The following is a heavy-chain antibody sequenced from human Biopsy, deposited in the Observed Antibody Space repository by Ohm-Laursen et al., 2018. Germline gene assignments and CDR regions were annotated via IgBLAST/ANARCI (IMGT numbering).Heavy chain of an antibody. D-gene: IGHD2-15*01. Sequence: SLRLSCAASGFTLCDHYVEWVRQAPGKGLEWVGRSRDKAKNYTAEYAASVKGRFTISRDESETSLYLQMSGLKTEDPAVYYCARMFATTGQGQCDGGTCYAGSDYWGQGTLVTVSS. CDR1: GFTLCDHY. J-gene: IGHJ4*02. CDR3: ARMFATTGQGQCDGGTCYAGSDY. CDR2: SRDKAKNYTA. V-gene: IGHV3-72*01.